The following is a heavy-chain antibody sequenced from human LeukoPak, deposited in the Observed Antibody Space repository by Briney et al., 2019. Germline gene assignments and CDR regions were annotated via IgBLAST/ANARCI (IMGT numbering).Heavy chain of an antibody. V-gene: IGHV3-23*01. D-gene: IGHD3-10*01. CDR3: AKDGSGSFLYYFDY. Sequence: GGSLRLSCAASGFTFSIYAMSWVRQAPGKGLEWVSAISGSGGSTYYADSVKGRFTISRDNSKNTLYLQMNSLRAEDTAVYYCAKDGSGSFLYYFDYWGQGTLVTVSS. CDR1: GFTFSIYA. CDR2: ISGSGGST. J-gene: IGHJ4*02.